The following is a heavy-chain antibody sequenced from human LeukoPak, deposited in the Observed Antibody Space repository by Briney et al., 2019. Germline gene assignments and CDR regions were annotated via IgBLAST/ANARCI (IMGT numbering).Heavy chain of an antibody. J-gene: IGHJ6*03. V-gene: IGHV3-9*01. CDR1: GFSFADAT. CDR2: INWNSGTM. CDR3: AKDPYMDV. Sequence: PGRSLRLSCAASGFSFADATMHWVRHVPGKGLEWVSGINWNSGTMGYADSVKGRFTVSRDNAKNSLYLQMNSLKTEDTAVYYCAKDPYMDVWGKGTTVTVSS.